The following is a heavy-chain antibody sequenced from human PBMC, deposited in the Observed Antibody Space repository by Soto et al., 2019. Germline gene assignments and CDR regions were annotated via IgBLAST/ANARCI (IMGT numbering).Heavy chain of an antibody. CDR3: ARVLRGWFDP. V-gene: IGHV4-4*02. J-gene: IGHJ5*02. CDR1: GGSITSANW. CDR2: ISHSGIT. Sequence: SETLSLTCAVSGGSITSANWWTWVRQPPGGGLEWIGEISHSGITNYKASLKSRVTMSVDKTKNDVSLKLTSVTAADTAVYYCARVLRGWFDPWGQGTPVTV.